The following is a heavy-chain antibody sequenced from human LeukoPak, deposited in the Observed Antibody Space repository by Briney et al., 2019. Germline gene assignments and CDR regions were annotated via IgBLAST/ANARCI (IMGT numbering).Heavy chain of an antibody. J-gene: IGHJ3*02. CDR2: IWYDGSNK. D-gene: IGHD4-23*01. CDR1: GFTFSSYG. V-gene: IGHV3-33*06. Sequence: GRSLRLSCAASGFTFSSYGMHWVRQAPGKGLEWVAVIWYDGSNKYYADSVKGRLTISRDNSKNTLYLQMNSLRAEDTAVYYCAKDTDYGGNSGSAFDIWGLGTMVTVSS. CDR3: AKDTDYGGNSGSAFDI.